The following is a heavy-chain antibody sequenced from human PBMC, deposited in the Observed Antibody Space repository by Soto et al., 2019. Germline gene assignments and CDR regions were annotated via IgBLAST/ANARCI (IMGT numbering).Heavy chain of an antibody. CDR1: GFNFSNHA. CDR3: ARPKFRYYDSSGHDAFDI. CDR2: ISGSGGTT. V-gene: IGHV3-23*01. D-gene: IGHD3-22*01. J-gene: IGHJ3*02. Sequence: GGSLRLSCTASGFNFSNHAMSWVRQAPGKGLEWVSVISGSGGTTYYADSVKGRFTISRDNSKNTLYLQMNSLRAEDTAVYYCARPKFRYYDSSGHDAFDIWGQGTMVTVSS.